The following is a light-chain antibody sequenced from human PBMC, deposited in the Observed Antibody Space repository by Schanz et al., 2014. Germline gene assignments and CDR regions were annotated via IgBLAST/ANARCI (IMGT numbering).Light chain of an antibody. V-gene: IGLV2-14*03. J-gene: IGLJ3*02. Sequence: QSALTQPASVSGSPGQSITISCTGTSSDVGGYDYVSWYQQHPGKAPKLMIYDVTNRPSGVSNRFSGSKSGNTASLTISGLQAEDEAVYYCSSYSISSTPVLFGGGTKLTVL. CDR2: DVT. CDR3: SSYSISSTPVL. CDR1: SSDVGGYDY.